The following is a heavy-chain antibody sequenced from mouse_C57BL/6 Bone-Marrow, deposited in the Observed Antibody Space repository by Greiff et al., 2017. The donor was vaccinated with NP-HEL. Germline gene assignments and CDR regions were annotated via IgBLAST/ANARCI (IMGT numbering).Heavy chain of an antibody. CDR3: ARRLNYSNSAWFAY. CDR1: GYTFTSYW. J-gene: IGHJ3*01. V-gene: IGHV1-64*01. D-gene: IGHD2-5*01. Sequence: VQLQQPGAELVKPGASVKLSCKASGYTFTSYWMHWVKQRPGQGLEWIGMIHPNSGSTNYNEKFKSKATLTVDKSSSTAYMQISSLTSEDSAVYYCARRLNYSNSAWFAYWGQGTLVTVSA. CDR2: IHPNSGST.